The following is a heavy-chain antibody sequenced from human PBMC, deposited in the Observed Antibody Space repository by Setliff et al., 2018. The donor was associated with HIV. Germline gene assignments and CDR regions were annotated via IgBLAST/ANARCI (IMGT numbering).Heavy chain of an antibody. V-gene: IGHV3-48*04. D-gene: IGHD2-15*01. J-gene: IGHJ3*02. CDR3: ARDRWACGGASCSQDGGASDI. CDR1: GLTFSNYW. Sequence: GGSLRLSCAASGLTFSNYWMAWVRQAPGKGLEWVAYITSSGSTIYYADSVQGRFTLSRDNAKNSLYLQMNSLSTEDTAVYYCARDRWACGGASCSQDGGASDIWGQGTMVTVSS. CDR2: ITSSGSTI.